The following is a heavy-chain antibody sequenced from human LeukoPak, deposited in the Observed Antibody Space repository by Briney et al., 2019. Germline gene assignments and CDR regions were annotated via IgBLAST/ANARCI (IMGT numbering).Heavy chain of an antibody. V-gene: IGHV5-51*01. CDR2: IYPGDSDT. CDR1: GYSFTSYW. CDR3: ARIGGYYYGSGSYYNPLYYYYYYYMDV. D-gene: IGHD3-10*01. Sequence: GESLKISCKGSGYSFTSYWIGWVRQMPGKGLEWMGIIYPGDSDTRYSPSFQGQVTISADKSISTAYLQWSSLKASDTAMYYCARIGGYYYGSGSYYNPLYYYYYYYMDVWGKGTTVTVSS. J-gene: IGHJ6*03.